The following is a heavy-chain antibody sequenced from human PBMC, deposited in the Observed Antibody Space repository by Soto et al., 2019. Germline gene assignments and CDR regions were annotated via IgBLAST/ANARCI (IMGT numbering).Heavy chain of an antibody. CDR3: ARAVYCSDDCYSYGMDV. J-gene: IGHJ6*02. CDR2: INPHSGST. V-gene: IGHV1-2*02. D-gene: IGHD2-21*02. CDR1: GYSFTDDY. Sequence: QVQVVQSGAEVKKPGASVKISCKTSGYSFTDDYLHWVRQAPGQGLEWVGWINPHSGSTNFAQKFLGRVSMTRDTSISTAYMELFSLTSDDTAIYYCARAVYCSDDCYSYGMDVWGQGTTVTVSS.